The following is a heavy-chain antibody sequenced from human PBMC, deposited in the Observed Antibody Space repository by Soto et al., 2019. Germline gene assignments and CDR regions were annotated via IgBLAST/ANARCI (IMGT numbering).Heavy chain of an antibody. CDR3: TRDASRDSSARGWFDP. D-gene: IGHD6-13*01. Sequence: PGVSLRLSCAASGFTFCSFTMNWVRQAPGKGLELVSTISSNSAYIYYTDALRGRFTISRDNAKNSLHVLMNSLRAEVTTVYYFTRDASRDSSARGWFDPWGPGTLVTVA. J-gene: IGHJ5*02. CDR1: GFTFCSFT. CDR2: ISSNSAYI. V-gene: IGHV3-21*03.